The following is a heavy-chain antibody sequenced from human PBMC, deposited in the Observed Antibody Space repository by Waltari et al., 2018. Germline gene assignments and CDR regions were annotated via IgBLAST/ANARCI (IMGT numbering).Heavy chain of an antibody. CDR3: AKFPRLLWFGNDAFDI. Sequence: EVQLLESGGGLVQPGGSLRLSCAASGFTFSSYAMSRVRQAPGRGLEWVSAISGSGGSRYYADSVKGRFTIPRNNSKNTLYLQMNSLRAEDTAVYYCAKFPRLLWFGNDAFDIWGQGTMVTVSS. V-gene: IGHV3-23*01. D-gene: IGHD3-10*01. CDR2: ISGSGGSR. CDR1: GFTFSSYA. J-gene: IGHJ3*02.